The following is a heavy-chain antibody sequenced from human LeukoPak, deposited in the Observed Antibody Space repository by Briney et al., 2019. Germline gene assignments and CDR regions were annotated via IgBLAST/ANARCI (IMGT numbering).Heavy chain of an antibody. CDR1: GFSVSSKH. D-gene: IGHD1-26*01. J-gene: IGHJ4*02. CDR3: ATQISGSYLNFDN. Sequence: GGSLRLSCAPSGFSVSSKHMSWVRQAPGKGLEWVSVIYSGGSAYYADSVKGRFTISRDNSKNTLYLQMNSLRAEDTAVYYCATQISGSYLNFDNWGQGTLVTVSS. V-gene: IGHV3-53*01. CDR2: IYSGGSA.